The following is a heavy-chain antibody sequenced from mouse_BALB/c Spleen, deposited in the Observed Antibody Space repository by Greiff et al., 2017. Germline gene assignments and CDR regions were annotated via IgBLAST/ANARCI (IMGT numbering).Heavy chain of an antibody. D-gene: IGHD2-4*01. CDR1: GYTFTSYW. V-gene: IGHV1-7*01. CDR3: AREGIYYDYDEGAWFAY. Sequence: VKLQESGAELAKPGASVKMSCKASGYTFTSYWMHWVKQRPGQGLEWIGYINHSTGYTEYNQKFKDKATLTADKSSSTAYMQLSSLTSEDSAVYYCAREGIYYDYDEGAWFAYWGQGTLGTVSA. J-gene: IGHJ3*01. CDR2: INHSTGYT.